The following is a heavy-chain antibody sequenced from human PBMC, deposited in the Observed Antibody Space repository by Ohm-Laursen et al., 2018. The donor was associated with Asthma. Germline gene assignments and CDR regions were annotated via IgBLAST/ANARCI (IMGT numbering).Heavy chain of an antibody. Sequence: ASVKVSCKVSGDTFNNSAISWVRQAPGQGLEWMGIINPSGGSTSYAQKFQGRVTMTRDTSTSTVYMELSSLRSEDTAVYYCARDREGDYDILTGYYEGRQYYYYYGMDVWGQGTTVTVSS. D-gene: IGHD3-9*01. CDR3: ARDREGDYDILTGYYEGRQYYYYYGMDV. CDR2: INPSGGST. CDR1: GDTFNNSA. J-gene: IGHJ6*02. V-gene: IGHV1-46*02.